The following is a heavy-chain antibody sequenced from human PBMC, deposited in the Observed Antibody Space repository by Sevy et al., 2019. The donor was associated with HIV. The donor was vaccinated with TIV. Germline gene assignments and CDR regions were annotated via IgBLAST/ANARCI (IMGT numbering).Heavy chain of an antibody. J-gene: IGHJ5*02. D-gene: IGHD2-15*01. CDR2: INPSSGGT. CDR3: ARKGHLVVVVAEDWFDP. V-gene: IGHV1-2*06. CDR1: GYTFTGYY. Sequence: ASVKVSCKASGYTFTGYYIHWVRQAPGQGLEWMGRINPSSGGTNYAQKFQGRVTMTRDTSISTAYMELSRLRSDDTAVYYCARKGHLVVVVAEDWFDPWGQGTLVTVSS.